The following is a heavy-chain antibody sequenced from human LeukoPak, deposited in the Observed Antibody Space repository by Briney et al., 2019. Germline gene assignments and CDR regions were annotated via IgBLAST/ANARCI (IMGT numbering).Heavy chain of an antibody. Sequence: SETLSLTCIVSGGSIRSSRYYWGWIRRPPGKGLEWIGSISYSGSTYYNPSLKSRLTISVDTSKNQFSLKLSSVTAADTAVYYCARQLSGWPNWFDPWGQETLVTVSS. CDR1: GGSIRSSRYY. CDR2: ISYSGST. J-gene: IGHJ5*02. V-gene: IGHV4-39*01. CDR3: ARQLSGWPNWFDP. D-gene: IGHD6-19*01.